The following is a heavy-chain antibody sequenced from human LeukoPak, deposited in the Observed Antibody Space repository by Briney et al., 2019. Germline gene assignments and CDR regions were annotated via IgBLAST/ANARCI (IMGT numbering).Heavy chain of an antibody. D-gene: IGHD2-15*01. CDR1: GYTFTSYG. Sequence: ASVKVSCKASGYTFTSYGISWVRQAPGQGLEWMGWISAHNGNTNYAQKLQGRVTMTTDTSTSTAYMELRSLRSDDTAVYYCARGGYCSGGSCYSDKYFQHWGQGTLVTVSS. V-gene: IGHV1-18*01. CDR2: ISAHNGNT. J-gene: IGHJ1*01. CDR3: ARGGYCSGGSCYSDKYFQH.